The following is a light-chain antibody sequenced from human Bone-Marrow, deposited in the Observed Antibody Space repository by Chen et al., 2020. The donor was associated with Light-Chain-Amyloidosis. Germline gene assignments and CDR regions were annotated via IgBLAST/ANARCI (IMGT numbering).Light chain of an antibody. J-gene: IGKJ4*01. V-gene: IGKV3-20*01. CDR3: QQYGTSPLT. Sequence: IVLTQSPGTMSLSPGEGANLSCRASQTISSNYLTWYQQTFGQAPRLLIYGSSSRATGIPDRFTGRGSGTDFTLTINRLEPEDFAMYYCQQYGTSPLTFGGGTKVEIK. CDR2: GSS. CDR1: QTISSNY.